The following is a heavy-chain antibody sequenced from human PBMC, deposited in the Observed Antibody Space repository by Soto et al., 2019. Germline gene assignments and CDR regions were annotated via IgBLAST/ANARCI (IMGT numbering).Heavy chain of an antibody. D-gene: IGHD6-6*01. J-gene: IGHJ3*02. CDR1: GFTFSSYS. Sequence: PGGSLRLSCAASGFTFSSYSMNWVRQAPGKGLEWVSYISSSSSTIYYADSVKGRFTISRDNSKNTLYLQMNSLRAEDTAVYYCAKSVHDVPDAFDIWGQGTMVTVSS. CDR3: AKSVHDVPDAFDI. V-gene: IGHV3-48*01. CDR2: ISSSSSTI.